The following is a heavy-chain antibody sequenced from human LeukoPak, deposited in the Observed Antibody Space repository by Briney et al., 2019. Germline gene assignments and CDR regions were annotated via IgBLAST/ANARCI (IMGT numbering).Heavy chain of an antibody. D-gene: IGHD2-2*01. V-gene: IGHV3-23*01. CDR2: ISGSGGST. J-gene: IGHJ4*02. CDR3: ARISYCSSTSCSYEFDY. Sequence: PGGSLRLSCAASGFTFSSYAMSWVRQAPGKGLEWVSAISGSGGSTYYADSVKGRFAISRDNSKNTLYLQMNSLRAADTAVYYCARISYCSSTSCSYEFDYWGQGTLVTVSS. CDR1: GFTFSSYA.